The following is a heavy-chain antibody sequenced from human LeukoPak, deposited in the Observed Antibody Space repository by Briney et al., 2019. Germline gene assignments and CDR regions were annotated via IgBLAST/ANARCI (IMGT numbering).Heavy chain of an antibody. CDR2: IGSSGSPI. CDR3: ASGMPSFYNKH. Sequence: GGSLRLSCAASGFTFSSYSMNWVRQAPGKGLEWLSYIGSSGSPIYYADSVKGRFTISRDNANSLLYLQMNKLTDGDTAVYYCASGMPSFYNKHWGQGTLATVS. V-gene: IGHV3-48*02. CDR1: GFTFSSYS. D-gene: IGHD3-10*01. J-gene: IGHJ4*02.